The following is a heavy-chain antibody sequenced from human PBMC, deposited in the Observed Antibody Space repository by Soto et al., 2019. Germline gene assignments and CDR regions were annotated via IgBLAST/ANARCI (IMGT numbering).Heavy chain of an antibody. CDR1: GFTFSSYA. CDR2: ISYDGSNK. V-gene: IGHV3-30-3*01. D-gene: IGHD1-26*01. CDR3: ARDLRSSKIYYYGMDV. Sequence: QVQLAESGGGVVQPGRSLRLSCAASGFTFSSYAMHWVRQAPGKGLEWVAVISYDGSNKYYADSVKGRFTISRDNSKNTLYLQMNSLRAEDTAVYYCARDLRSSKIYYYGMDVWGQGTTVTVSS. J-gene: IGHJ6*02.